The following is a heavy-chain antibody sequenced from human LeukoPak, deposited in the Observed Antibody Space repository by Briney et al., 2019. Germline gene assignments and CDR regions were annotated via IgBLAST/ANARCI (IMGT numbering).Heavy chain of an antibody. J-gene: IGHJ4*02. D-gene: IGHD6-19*01. CDR3: ARPYSSGWYSPSLRQPFDY. V-gene: IGHV4-39*01. CDR2: IYYSGST. Sequence: PSETLSLTCTVSGGSISSSSYYWGWIRQPPGKGLEWIGSIYYSGSTYYNPSLKSRVTISVDTSKNQFSLKLSSVTAADTAVYYCARPYSSGWYSPSLRQPFDYWGQGTLVTVSS. CDR1: GGSISSSSYY.